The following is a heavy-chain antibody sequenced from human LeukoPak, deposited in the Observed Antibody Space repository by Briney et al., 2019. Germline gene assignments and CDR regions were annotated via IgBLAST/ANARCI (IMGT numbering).Heavy chain of an antibody. CDR2: IYSGGGT. CDR3: ARDIPNNWGLGY. J-gene: IGHJ4*02. V-gene: IGHV3-53*01. D-gene: IGHD7-27*01. Sequence: PGGSLRLSCAASGFAVSSNHMSWVRQAPGRRLEWVSTIYSGGGTYYVDSVEGGFTVSRDNSKNTLYIQMNSLRAEDTAVYYCARDIPNNWGLGYWGQGTLVTVSS. CDR1: GFAVSSNH.